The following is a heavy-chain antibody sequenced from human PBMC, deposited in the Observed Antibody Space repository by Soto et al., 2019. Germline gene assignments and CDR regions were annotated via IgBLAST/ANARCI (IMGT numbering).Heavy chain of an antibody. Sequence: GGSLRLSCAASGFTFNNYGMHWVRQAPGKGLEWVALIWHDGSNKGYADSVKGRFTISRDNAKNSLYLQMNSLRAEDTAVYYCARHPERIAQIGWFDPWGQGTLVTV. V-gene: IGHV3-33*01. CDR3: ARHPERIAQIGWFDP. CDR1: GFTFNNYG. J-gene: IGHJ5*02. D-gene: IGHD6-13*01. CDR2: IWHDGSNK.